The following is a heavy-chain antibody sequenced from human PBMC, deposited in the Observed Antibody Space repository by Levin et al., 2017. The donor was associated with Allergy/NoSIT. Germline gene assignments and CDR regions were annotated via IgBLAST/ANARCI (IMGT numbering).Heavy chain of an antibody. CDR2: ISSSSSYI. J-gene: IGHJ4*02. Sequence: PSETLSLTCAASGFTFSSFSMNWVRQAPGKGLEWVSSISSSSSYIFYADSVKGRFTISRDNAKNSLYLQMNSLRAEDTAVYYCARDDPPALYCSGGSCYPTFDYWGQGTLVTVSS. CDR3: ARDDPPALYCSGGSCYPTFDY. D-gene: IGHD2-15*01. CDR1: GFTFSSFS. V-gene: IGHV3-21*01.